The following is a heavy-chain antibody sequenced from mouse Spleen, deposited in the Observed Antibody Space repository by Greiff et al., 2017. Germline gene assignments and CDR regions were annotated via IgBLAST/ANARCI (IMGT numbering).Heavy chain of an antibody. CDR1: GYTFTSYW. V-gene: IGHV1-53*01. CDR3: ARLDSSGYYAMDY. D-gene: IGHD3-2*01. CDR2: INPSNGGT. J-gene: IGHJ4*01. Sequence: VQLQQPGTELVKPGASVKLSCKASGYTFTSYWMHWVKQRPGQGLEWIGNINPSNGGTNYNEKFKSKATLTVDKSSSTAYMQLSSLTSEDSAVYYCARLDSSGYYAMDYWGQGTSVTVSS.